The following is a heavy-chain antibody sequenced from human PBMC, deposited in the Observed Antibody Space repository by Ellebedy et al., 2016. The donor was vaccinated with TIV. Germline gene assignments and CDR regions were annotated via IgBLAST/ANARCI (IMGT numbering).Heavy chain of an antibody. V-gene: IGHV1-18*01. CDR1: GYTFTSYG. CDR2: ISAYNGNT. Sequence: AASVKVSCKASGYTFTSYGISWVRQAPGQGLELMGWISAYNGNTNYAQKLQGRVTMTTDTSTSTAYMELRSLRSDDTAVYYCARGAVVVVVAALDYWGQGTLVTVSS. CDR3: ARGAVVVVVAALDY. J-gene: IGHJ4*02. D-gene: IGHD2-15*01.